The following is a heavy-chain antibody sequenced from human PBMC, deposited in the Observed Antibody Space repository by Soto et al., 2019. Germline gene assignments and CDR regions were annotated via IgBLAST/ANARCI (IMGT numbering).Heavy chain of an antibody. Sequence: ASVKVSCKASGYTFTSYDINWVRQATGQGLEWMGWMNPNSGNTGYAQKFQGRVTMTRNTSISTAYMELSSLRSEDTAVYYCAAAYCGGDCYYSRYYYYGMDVWGQGTTVTVSS. V-gene: IGHV1-8*01. D-gene: IGHD2-21*02. J-gene: IGHJ6*02. CDR2: MNPNSGNT. CDR1: GYTFTSYD. CDR3: AAAYCGGDCYYSRYYYYGMDV.